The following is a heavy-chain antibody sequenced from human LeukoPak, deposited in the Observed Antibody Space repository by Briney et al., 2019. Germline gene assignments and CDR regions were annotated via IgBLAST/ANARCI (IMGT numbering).Heavy chain of an antibody. CDR3: ARSFSGSREY. V-gene: IGHV3-74*01. D-gene: IGHD5-24*01. Sequence: PGGSLRLSCAASGFSFSNYWVHWVRQAPGKGLVWVSRINGGRTDYADSVKGRFTISRDNAKNTVSLQMNSLRAEDTAVYYCARSFSGSREYWGQGTWVTVSS. J-gene: IGHJ4*02. CDR1: GFSFSNYW. CDR2: INGGRT.